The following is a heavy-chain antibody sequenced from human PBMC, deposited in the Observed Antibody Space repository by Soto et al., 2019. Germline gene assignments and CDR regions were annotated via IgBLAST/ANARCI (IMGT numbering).Heavy chain of an antibody. CDR3: ARGDYFDRRFDY. CDR2: IKQDESEK. J-gene: IGHJ4*02. Sequence: EVQMVESGGALVQPGGSLRLSCAVSGFAFSSYWMSWVRQAPGKGLEWVATIKQDESEKYYVDSVKGRFIVSRDNAKNSLYLQMNSLRVEDTAVYYCARGDYFDRRFDYWGQGTLVTVSS. D-gene: IGHD3-22*01. CDR1: GFAFSSYW. V-gene: IGHV3-7*03.